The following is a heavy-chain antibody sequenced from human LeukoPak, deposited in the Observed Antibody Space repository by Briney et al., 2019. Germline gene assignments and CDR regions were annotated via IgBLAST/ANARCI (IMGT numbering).Heavy chain of an antibody. V-gene: IGHV3-23*01. Sequence: PGGSLRLSCAASGFTFSVYAMSWLRQPPGKGLEWVSTINANSGTTSYAASVRGRFIISRDNSKNALYLQLTTLRADDTATYYCAKPISGGLAVTADWFHPWGQGTLVVVSS. D-gene: IGHD6-19*01. CDR2: INANSGTT. J-gene: IGHJ5*01. CDR3: AKPISGGLAVTADWFHP. CDR1: GFTFSVYA.